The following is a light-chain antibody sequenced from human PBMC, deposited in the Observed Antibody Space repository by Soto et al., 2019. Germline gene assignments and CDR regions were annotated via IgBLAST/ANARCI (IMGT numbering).Light chain of an antibody. CDR3: MQDVELPFT. Sequence: DVVMTQTPLSLSVTPGQPASMSCKSSQSLLHRDGKTYLYWYLQRPGQPPQLLMYEVSNRFSGVPDRFSGSGSGTEFTLKISRVEAEDVGVYYCMQDVELPFTFGGGTKVEIK. V-gene: IGKV2D-29*01. J-gene: IGKJ4*01. CDR2: EVS. CDR1: QSLLHRDGKTY.